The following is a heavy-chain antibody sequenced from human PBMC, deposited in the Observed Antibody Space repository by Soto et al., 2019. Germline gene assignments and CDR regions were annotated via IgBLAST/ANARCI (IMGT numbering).Heavy chain of an antibody. V-gene: IGHV3-74*01. Sequence: PGGSLRLSCAASGFPFDDYGMSWVRQAPGKGLVWVSRINSDGGSTSYADSVKGRFTISRDNAKNTLYLQMNSLRAEDTAVYYCARRTVGGTGPYNFDNWGQGTLVTVSS. D-gene: IGHD2-15*01. CDR3: ARRTVGGTGPYNFDN. CDR2: INSDGGST. J-gene: IGHJ4*02. CDR1: GFPFDDYG.